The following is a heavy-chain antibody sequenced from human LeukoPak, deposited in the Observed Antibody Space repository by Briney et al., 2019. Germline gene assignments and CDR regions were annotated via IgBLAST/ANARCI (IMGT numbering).Heavy chain of an antibody. J-gene: IGHJ6*02. V-gene: IGHV5-51*01. Sequence: GESLKISCKGSGYSFTSYWIGWVRQMPGKGLEWMGIIYPGDSDTRYSPSFQGQVTISADKSITTAYLQWSSLKASDTAMYYCARLQGRWGGRYYYYYGMDVWGQGTTVTVSS. D-gene: IGHD7-27*01. CDR1: GYSFTSYW. CDR2: IYPGDSDT. CDR3: ARLQGRWGGRYYYYYGMDV.